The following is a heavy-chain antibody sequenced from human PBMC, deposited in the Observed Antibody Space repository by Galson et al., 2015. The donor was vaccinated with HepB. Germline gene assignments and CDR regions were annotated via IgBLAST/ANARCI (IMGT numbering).Heavy chain of an antibody. CDR2: ITASSTSI. CDR3: ARDKAMVTDYFDY. Sequence: SLRLSCAASGFTFRNYHMHWVRQAPGKGLEWISYITASSTSIYYADSVKGRFTISSDNAKNSLYLQMDRLRAEDTALYYCARDKAMVTDYFDYWGQGTLVTVSS. D-gene: IGHD4/OR15-4a*01. V-gene: IGHV3-48*01. J-gene: IGHJ4*02. CDR1: GFTFRNYH.